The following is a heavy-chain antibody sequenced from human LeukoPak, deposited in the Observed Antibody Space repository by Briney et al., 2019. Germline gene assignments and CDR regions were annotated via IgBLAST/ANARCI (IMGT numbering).Heavy chain of an antibody. CDR2: INTHSGNP. CDR1: GYSFNSQG. D-gene: IGHD5-18*01. Sequence: ASVKVSCKASGYSFNSQGMNWVRQVPGQGLEWMGWINTHSGNPTYAQGFTGRFVFSLDTSVSTAYLQISSLKAEDTAVYYCARGGSYGSRELDYWGQGTLVTVSS. J-gene: IGHJ4*02. V-gene: IGHV7-4-1*02. CDR3: ARGGSYGSRELDY.